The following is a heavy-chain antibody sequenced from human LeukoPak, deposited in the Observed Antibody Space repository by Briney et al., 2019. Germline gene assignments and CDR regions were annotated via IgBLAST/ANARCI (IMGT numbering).Heavy chain of an antibody. CDR2: IVVGSGNT. CDR1: GFTFTSSA. CDR3: AAEGCTNGICYRAFDI. J-gene: IGHJ3*02. Sequence: SVKVSSKASGFTFTSSAMQWVRQARGQRLEWIGWIVVGSGNTNYAQKFQERVTITRDMSTSTAYMELSSLRSEDTAVYYCAAEGCTNGICYRAFDIWGQGTMVTVSS. V-gene: IGHV1-58*02. D-gene: IGHD2-8*01.